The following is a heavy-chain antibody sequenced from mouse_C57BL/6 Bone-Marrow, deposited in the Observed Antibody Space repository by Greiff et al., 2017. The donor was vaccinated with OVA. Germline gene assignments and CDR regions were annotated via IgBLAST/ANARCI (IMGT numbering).Heavy chain of an antibody. J-gene: IGHJ1*03. CDR3: AREGISTVVAREYFDD. CDR1: GYPFTSYW. Sequence: VQLQQPGAELVRPGSSVKLSCKASGYPFTSYWMHWVKQRPIQGLEWIGNIDPSDSETHYNQKFKDKATLTVDKSSSTSYMQLSSLTSEDSEVYNCAREGISTVVAREYFDDWGTGTTVTVSS. CDR2: IDPSDSET. D-gene: IGHD1-1*01. V-gene: IGHV1-52*01.